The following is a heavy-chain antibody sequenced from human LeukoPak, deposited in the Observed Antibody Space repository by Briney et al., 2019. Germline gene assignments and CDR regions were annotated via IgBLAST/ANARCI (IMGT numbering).Heavy chain of an antibody. V-gene: IGHV4-59*01. J-gene: IGHJ3*02. CDR1: GGSISSYY. CDR3: ARGRFLDAFDI. CDR2: IYYSGST. Sequence: PSETLSLTCTVSGGSISSYYWSWIRQPPGKGLEWIWFIYYSGSTKYKPSLKSRVTISVDTSKNQFYLKLSSVTAADTAVYYCARGRFLDAFDIWGQGTMVTVSS. D-gene: IGHD3-3*01.